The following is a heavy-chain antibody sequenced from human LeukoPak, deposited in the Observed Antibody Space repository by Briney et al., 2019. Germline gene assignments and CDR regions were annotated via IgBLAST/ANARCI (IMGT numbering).Heavy chain of an antibody. CDR3: AKRYYDFPLDY. D-gene: IGHD3-3*01. J-gene: IGHJ4*02. V-gene: IGHV3-23*01. CDR2: ISGSGGET. Sequence: GGSLRLSCAASGFTFSTYAMSWVRQAPGKGLEWVSSISGSGGETHYADSVKGRFTISRDNSKNTLYLQINNPRVEDTAVYYCAKRYYDFPLDYWGQGTLVTVSS. CDR1: GFTFSTYA.